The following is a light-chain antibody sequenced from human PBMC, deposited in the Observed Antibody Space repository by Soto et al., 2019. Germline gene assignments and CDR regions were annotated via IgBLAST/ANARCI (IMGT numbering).Light chain of an antibody. J-gene: IGLJ2*01. CDR1: NIGSKS. V-gene: IGLV3-21*04. CDR2: YDS. CDR3: QVWDSSSDPL. Sequence: SYELTQPPSLSVAPGKTARITCGGNNIGSKSVHWYQQKPGQAPVLVIYYDSDRPSGIPERFSGSNSGNTATLTISRVEAGDEADYYCQVWDSSSDPLFGGGTKLTVL.